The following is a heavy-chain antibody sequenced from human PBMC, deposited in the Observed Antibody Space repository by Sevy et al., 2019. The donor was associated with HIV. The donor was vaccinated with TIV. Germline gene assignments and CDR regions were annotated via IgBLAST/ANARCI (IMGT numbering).Heavy chain of an antibody. CDR3: AKGDIAMIRFGYFDY. D-gene: IGHD3-16*01. J-gene: IGHJ4*02. V-gene: IGHV3-23*01. CDR2: ISGSGVST. CDR1: GFTFSSYA. Sequence: GGCLRLSCAASGFTFSSYAMSWVRQAPGKGLEWVSAISGSGVSTLYADSVKGRFTISRDNSKNTLYLQMNSLRTEDSAVYYCAKGDIAMIRFGYFDYWGQGTMVTVSS.